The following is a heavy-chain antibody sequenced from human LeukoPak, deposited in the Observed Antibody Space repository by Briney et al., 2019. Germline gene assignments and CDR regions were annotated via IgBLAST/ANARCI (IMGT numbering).Heavy chain of an antibody. J-gene: IGHJ4*02. Sequence: GGSLRLSCAASGFTFSSYAXXXXXXAXGXXXXWVSXXXXISXDXXXXXXXXXXXXXXXDNSKNTLYLQMNSLRAEDTAVYYCAKEVSSSWSHWGQGTLVTVSS. CDR3: AKEVSSSWSH. CDR1: GFTFSSYA. CDR2: XXXISXDX. D-gene: IGHD6-13*01. V-gene: IGHV3-23*01.